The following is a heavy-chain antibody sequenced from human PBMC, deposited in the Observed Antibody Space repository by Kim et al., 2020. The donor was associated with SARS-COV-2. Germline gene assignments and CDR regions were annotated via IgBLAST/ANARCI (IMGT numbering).Heavy chain of an antibody. V-gene: IGHV3-21*01. J-gene: IGHJ4*02. D-gene: IGHD3-22*01. CDR3: ASGANDSSGYYYY. Sequence: ADSVKGRFTISRDNAKNSLYLQMNSLRAEDTAVYYCASGANDSSGYYYYWGQGTLVTVSS.